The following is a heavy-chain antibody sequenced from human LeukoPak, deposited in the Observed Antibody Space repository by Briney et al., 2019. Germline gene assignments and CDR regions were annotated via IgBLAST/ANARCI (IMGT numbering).Heavy chain of an antibody. CDR1: GGSISSRTYY. CDR2: INYSGST. CDR3: ARHVSTARGVMIIRRITGFDP. V-gene: IGHV4-39*01. Sequence: PSETLSLTCTVSGGSISSRTYYWGWIRQPPGKGLEWIGSINYSGSTDYNPSLKSRVTMSVDTSKNHFSLKLTSVTATDTAVYYCARHVSTARGVMIIRRITGFDPWGPGTL. D-gene: IGHD3-10*01. J-gene: IGHJ5*02.